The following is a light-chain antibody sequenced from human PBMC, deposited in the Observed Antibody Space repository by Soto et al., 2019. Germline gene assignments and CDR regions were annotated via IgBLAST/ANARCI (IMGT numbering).Light chain of an antibody. CDR2: DVT. CDR3: CSYAGSYTVM. J-gene: IGLJ3*02. V-gene: IGLV2-11*01. CDR1: SSDVGGSKY. Sequence: QSALTQPRSVSGSPGQSVTISCSGTSSDVGGSKYVSWYQQHPGKAPKLMIYDVTKRPSGVPDRFSGSKSGNTASLTISGLQDEDEADYYCCSYAGSYTVMFDGGTKLTVL.